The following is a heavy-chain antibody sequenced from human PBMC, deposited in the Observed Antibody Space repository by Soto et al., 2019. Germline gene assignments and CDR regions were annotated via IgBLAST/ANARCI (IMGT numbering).Heavy chain of an antibody. CDR1: GGSISSYY. Sequence: PSETLSLTCTVSGGSISSYYWSWIRQPPGKGLEWIGYIYYSGSTNYNPSLKSRVTISVDTSKNQFSLKLSSVTAADTAVYYCASYRIAAAGYFDYWGQGTLVTGSS. V-gene: IGHV4-59*08. D-gene: IGHD6-13*01. J-gene: IGHJ4*02. CDR3: ASYRIAAAGYFDY. CDR2: IYYSGST.